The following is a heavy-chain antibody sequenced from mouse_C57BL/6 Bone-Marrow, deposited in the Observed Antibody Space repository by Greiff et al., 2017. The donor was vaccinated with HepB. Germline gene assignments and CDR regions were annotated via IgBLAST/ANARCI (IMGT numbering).Heavy chain of an antibody. J-gene: IGHJ4*01. D-gene: IGHD1-1*01. CDR3: ASTVVAGTCYAMDY. V-gene: IGHV3-6*01. Sequence: EVQLVESGPGLVKPSQSLSLTCSVTGYSITSGYYWNWIRQFPGNKLEWMGYISYDGSNNYNPSLKNRISITRDTSKNQFFLKLNSVTTEDTATYYCASTVVAGTCYAMDYWGQGTSVTVSS. CDR2: ISYDGSN. CDR1: GYSITSGYY.